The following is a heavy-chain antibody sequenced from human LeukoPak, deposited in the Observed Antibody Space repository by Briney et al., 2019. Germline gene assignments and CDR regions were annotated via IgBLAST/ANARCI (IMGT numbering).Heavy chain of an antibody. V-gene: IGHV3-33*01. D-gene: IGHD5-24*01. CDR3: VREGTSGNGDGYNSYDY. CDR2: IWYNGRNQ. Sequence: GRSLRLSCAAPGFTFSHFGMHWVRQAPGKGLEWVAVIWYNGRNQYYRDSVKGRFTISRDNFKNTLHLQMNSLRVEDTAMYYCVREGTSGNGDGYNSYDYWGQGTLVTVSS. J-gene: IGHJ4*02. CDR1: GFTFSHFG.